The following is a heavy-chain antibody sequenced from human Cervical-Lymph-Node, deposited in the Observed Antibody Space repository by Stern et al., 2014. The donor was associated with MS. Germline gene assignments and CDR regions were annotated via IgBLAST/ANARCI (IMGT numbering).Heavy chain of an antibody. D-gene: IGHD2-8*01. CDR2: ISYDGNHK. J-gene: IGHJ4*02. Sequence: VQLVESGGAVVQPGRSLRLSCAASGFTFSSYGMHWVRQAPGTGLELVTVISYDGNHKYYADSVKGRFTISRDNSKNTLHLQMNSVTPDDTAIYYCARDYEDTSMLFDHWGQGTMVTVSS. V-gene: IGHV3-30*03. CDR3: ARDYEDTSMLFDH. CDR1: GFTFSSYG.